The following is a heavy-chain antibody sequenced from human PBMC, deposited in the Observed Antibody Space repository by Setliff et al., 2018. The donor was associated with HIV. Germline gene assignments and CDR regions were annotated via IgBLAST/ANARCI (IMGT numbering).Heavy chain of an antibody. CDR1: GDSIGYYY. CDR3: ARDRIEVVVDGPHDVFDV. J-gene: IGHJ3*01. CDR2: IHTSGST. Sequence: PSETLSLTYTVSGDSIGYYYWSWIRQPAGRGLEWMGRIHTSGSTNYNPSLTSRVTLSVDTSKNQFFLKLTSLSAADTAVYYCARDRIEVVVDGPHDVFDVWGRGTTVTVS. V-gene: IGHV4-4*07. D-gene: IGHD2-15*01.